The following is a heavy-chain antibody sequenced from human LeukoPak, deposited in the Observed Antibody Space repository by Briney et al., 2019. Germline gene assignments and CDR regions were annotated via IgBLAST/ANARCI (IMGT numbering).Heavy chain of an antibody. CDR2: IYTTGGT. Sequence: PSETLSLSCSVSGGSISTYYWSWIRQPAGKGLEWIGRIYTTGGTNYNPSLKSRVTMSVDTSKNQFSLKLTSVTAADTAVYYCARMDMTTVVLYYYYYYMDVWGKGTTVTVSS. J-gene: IGHJ6*03. D-gene: IGHD4-23*01. V-gene: IGHV4-4*07. CDR1: GGSISTYY. CDR3: ARMDMTTVVLYYYYYYMDV.